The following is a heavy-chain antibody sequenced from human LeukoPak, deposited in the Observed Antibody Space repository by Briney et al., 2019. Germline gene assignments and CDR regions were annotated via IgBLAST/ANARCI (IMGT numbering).Heavy chain of an antibody. CDR2: ISSSSSYI. CDR3: ARAPRYCSSTSCYF. CDR1: GFTFSSYS. J-gene: IGHJ4*02. Sequence: GRSLRLSCAASGFTFSSYSMNWVRQAPGKGLEWVSSISSSSSYIYYADSVKGRFTISRDNAKNSVYLQMNSLRAEDTAVYYCARAPRYCSSTSCYFWGQGTLVTVSS. D-gene: IGHD2-2*01. V-gene: IGHV3-21*01.